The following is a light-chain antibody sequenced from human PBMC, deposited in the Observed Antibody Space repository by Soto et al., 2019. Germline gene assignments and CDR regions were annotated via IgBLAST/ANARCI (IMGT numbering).Light chain of an antibody. CDR2: EGS. J-gene: IGLJ1*01. V-gene: IGLV2-14*02. CDR3: ISYTGSSTSYV. Sequence: QSALTQPASVSGSPGQSITISCTGTSSDVGTYNLVSWYQQHPGKAPKVMIYEGSKRPSGVPNRFSGSKSGNTASLTISGLQAEDEADYYCISYTGSSTSYVFGSGTKLTVL. CDR1: SSDVGTYNL.